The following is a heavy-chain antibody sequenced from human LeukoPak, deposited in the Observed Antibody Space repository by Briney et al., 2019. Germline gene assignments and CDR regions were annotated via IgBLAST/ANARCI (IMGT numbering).Heavy chain of an antibody. CDR1: GGTFSSYA. CDR2: IIPIFGTA. Sequence: ASVKVSCKASGGTFSSYAISWVRQAPGQGLEWMGGIIPIFGTANYAQKFQGRATITTYESTSTAYMELSSLRSEDTAVYYCASINSSSWFGYWFDPWGQGTLVTVSS. D-gene: IGHD6-13*01. V-gene: IGHV1-69*05. CDR3: ASINSSSWFGYWFDP. J-gene: IGHJ5*02.